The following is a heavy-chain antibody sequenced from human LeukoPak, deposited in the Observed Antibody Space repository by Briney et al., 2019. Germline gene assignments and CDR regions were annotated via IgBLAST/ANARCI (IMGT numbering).Heavy chain of an antibody. V-gene: IGHV4-39*07. CDR1: GGSISTSSNY. CDR2: IYSSGST. Sequence: SETLSLICTVSGGSISTSSNYWGWIRQPPGKTLEWIGSIYSSGSTYYNPSLKSRVIIIIDTPKNHFSLTLSSVTAADTAVYYCARSDGYGLVGIWGQGTMVTVSS. CDR3: ARSDGYGLVGI. J-gene: IGHJ3*02. D-gene: IGHD3-10*01.